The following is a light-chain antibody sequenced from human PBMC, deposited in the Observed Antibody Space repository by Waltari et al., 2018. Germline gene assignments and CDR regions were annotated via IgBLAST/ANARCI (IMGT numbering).Light chain of an antibody. CDR2: EVS. Sequence: QSALTQPPSASGSPGPSVTTSCPGTSSDVGGSNFVSWYQQHPGKAPKLMIYEVSERPSGVPDRFSGSKSGNTASLTVSGLQTEDESDYYCSSYAGSMTLVFGGGTKLTVL. V-gene: IGLV2-8*01. CDR3: SSYAGSMTLV. CDR1: SSDVGGSNF. J-gene: IGLJ2*01.